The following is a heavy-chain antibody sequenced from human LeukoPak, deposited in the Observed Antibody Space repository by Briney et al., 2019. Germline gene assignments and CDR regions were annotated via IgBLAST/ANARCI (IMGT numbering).Heavy chain of an antibody. Sequence: GGSLRLSCVVSGFTFSSYWMHWVRQAPGKGLVWVSRIKSDGSGTTYADSVKGRFTISRDNAKNTLYLQMNSLRAEDTAVYFCAREFRKPSAGDWGQGTLVTVSS. CDR2: IKSDGSGT. CDR3: AREFRKPSAGD. J-gene: IGHJ4*02. D-gene: IGHD1-14*01. V-gene: IGHV3-74*01. CDR1: GFTFSSYW.